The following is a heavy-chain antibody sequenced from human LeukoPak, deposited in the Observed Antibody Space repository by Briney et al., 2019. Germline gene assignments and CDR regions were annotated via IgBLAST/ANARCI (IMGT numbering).Heavy chain of an antibody. CDR1: GFTFSSYW. V-gene: IGHV3-7*01. CDR2: IKQDGSEK. Sequence: GGSLRLSCAASGFTFSSYWMSWVRQAPGKGLEWVANIKQDGSEKYYVDSVKGRFTISRDNAKNSLYLQMNSLGAEDTAVYYCASRTVKKNFDYWGQGTLVTVSS. CDR3: ASRTVKKNFDY. D-gene: IGHD4-17*01. J-gene: IGHJ4*02.